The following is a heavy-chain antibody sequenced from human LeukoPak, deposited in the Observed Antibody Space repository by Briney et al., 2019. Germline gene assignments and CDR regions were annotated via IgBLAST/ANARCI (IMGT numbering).Heavy chain of an antibody. V-gene: IGHV3-23*01. CDR3: AGPRGVSLPIDY. J-gene: IGHJ4*02. D-gene: IGHD3-10*01. CDR2: ISGSGGST. Sequence: PGGSLRLSCAASGXTFSSYAMSWVRQAPGKGLEWVSAISGSGGSTYYADSVKGRFTISRDNSKNTVYLQMNSLRAEDTAVYYCAGPRGVSLPIDYWGQGTLVTVSS. CDR1: GXTFSSYA.